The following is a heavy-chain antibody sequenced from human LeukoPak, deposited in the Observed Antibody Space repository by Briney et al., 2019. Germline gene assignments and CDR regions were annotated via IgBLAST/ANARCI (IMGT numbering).Heavy chain of an antibody. D-gene: IGHD6-19*01. J-gene: IGHJ4*02. Sequence: PGGSLRLSCAASGFTFSSYDMNWVRQAPGKGLEWLSFISSGGSSIYYADSVKGRFTISRDNSKNSLYLQMNCLRAEDTAVYYCARVGPYSSGWPYFDFWGQGTLVTVSS. V-gene: IGHV3-48*03. CDR3: ARVGPYSSGWPYFDF. CDR1: GFTFSSYD. CDR2: ISSGGSSI.